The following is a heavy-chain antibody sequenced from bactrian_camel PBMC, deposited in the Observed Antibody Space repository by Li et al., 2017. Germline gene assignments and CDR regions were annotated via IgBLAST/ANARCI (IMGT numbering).Heavy chain of an antibody. D-gene: IGHD1*01. CDR3: AADFGACPLAVLYDY. J-gene: IGHJ4*01. V-gene: IGHV3S53*01. Sequence: VQLVESGGGSVQSGGSLRLSCSASGIALREHCLAWFRQAPGMERERVARLTTDDTTTYLHSVKGRFTISRDNAKNTFNLDMNSLRPEDTAMYTCAADFGACPLAVLYDYWGQGTQVTVS. CDR1: GIALREHC. CDR2: LTTDDTT.